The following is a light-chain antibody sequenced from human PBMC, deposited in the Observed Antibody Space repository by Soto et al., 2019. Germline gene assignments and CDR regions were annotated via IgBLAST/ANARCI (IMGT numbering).Light chain of an antibody. J-gene: IGKJ1*01. V-gene: IGKV3-15*01. CDR1: QSVYTY. CDR3: QPSIVWPPT. Sequence: EIVMTQSPLTLSVSPGERATLSCTASQSVYTYLAWYQQKPGQAPRLLIFGASTRATDVPARVSGSGSGTEFSLPVSSLQSEDFAVYFCQPSIVWPPTFGQGTRVDIK. CDR2: GAS.